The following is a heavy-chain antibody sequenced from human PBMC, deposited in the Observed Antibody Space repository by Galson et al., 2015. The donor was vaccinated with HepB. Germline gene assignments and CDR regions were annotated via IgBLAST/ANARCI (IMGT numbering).Heavy chain of an antibody. CDR2: ISGSGDST. J-gene: IGHJ3*01. CDR1: GLTFSYYG. D-gene: IGHD3-3*01. CDR3: ANDYDLWNGYYASDL. Sequence: SLRLSCAASGLTFSYYGMSWVRQAPGKGLEWVSTISGSGDSTYYADSVKGRFTISRDNSKSTLYLQMNSLRAEDTAVYYCANDYDLWNGYYASDLWGQGTMVTVSS. V-gene: IGHV3-23*01.